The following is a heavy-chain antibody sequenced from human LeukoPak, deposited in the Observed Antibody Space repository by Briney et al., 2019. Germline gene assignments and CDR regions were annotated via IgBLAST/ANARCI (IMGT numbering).Heavy chain of an antibody. CDR1: GFTFSNAW. CDR3: TTGTWIQLWLADY. CDR2: IKSKTDGGTT. V-gene: IGHV3-15*01. Sequence: GSLRLSCAASGFTFSNAWMSWVRQAPGKGLEWVGHIKSKTDGGTTDYGAPVKGRFTISRDDSKNTLYLQMNSLKTEDTAVYYCTTGTWIQLWLADYWGQGTLVTVSS. J-gene: IGHJ4*02. D-gene: IGHD5-18*01.